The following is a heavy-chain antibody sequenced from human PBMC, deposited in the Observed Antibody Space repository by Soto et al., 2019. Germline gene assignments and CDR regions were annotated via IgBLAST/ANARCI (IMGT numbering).Heavy chain of an antibody. CDR3: ARDNGEGYCTNGVSPFGMDV. D-gene: IGHD2-8*01. CDR2: IYYSGST. Sequence: SETLSLTCTVSGGSISSGGYYWSWIRQHPGKGLEWIGYIYYSGSTYYNPSLKSRVTISVDTSKNQFSLKLSSVTAADTAVYNCARDNGEGYCTNGVSPFGMDVWGQGTTVTVSS. CDR1: GGSISSGGYY. J-gene: IGHJ6*02. V-gene: IGHV4-31*03.